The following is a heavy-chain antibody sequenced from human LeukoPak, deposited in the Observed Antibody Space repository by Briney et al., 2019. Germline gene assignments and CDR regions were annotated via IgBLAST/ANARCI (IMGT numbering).Heavy chain of an antibody. V-gene: IGHV3-7*01. D-gene: IGHD3-22*01. Sequence: GGSLRLSCAASGFTFSSYWMSWVRQAPGKGLEWAANIKQDGSEKYYVDSVKGRFTISKDNAKNSLYLQMNSLRAEDTAVYYCARDQGYYDSSGYYYVFSFYDYWGQGTLVTVSS. CDR1: GFTFSSYW. CDR2: IKQDGSEK. CDR3: ARDQGYYDSSGYYYVFSFYDY. J-gene: IGHJ4*02.